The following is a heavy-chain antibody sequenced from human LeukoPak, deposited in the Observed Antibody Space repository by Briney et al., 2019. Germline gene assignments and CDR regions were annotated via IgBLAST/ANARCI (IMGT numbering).Heavy chain of an antibody. J-gene: IGHJ4*02. CDR3: ARRTSNPVGAIDY. CDR2: ISSSGSP. Sequence: SETLSLTCTVSGVSLSSSDYYWGWLRQPPGTGLEWIGAISSSGSPYYNPSLKSRVTISVDSSKNQFSLKLTSVTAADTAVYYCARRTSNPVGAIDYWGQGALVTVPS. V-gene: IGHV4-39*01. D-gene: IGHD1-26*01. CDR1: GVSLSSSDYY.